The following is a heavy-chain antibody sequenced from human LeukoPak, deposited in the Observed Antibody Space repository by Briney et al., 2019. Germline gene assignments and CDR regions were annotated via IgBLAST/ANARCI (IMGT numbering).Heavy chain of an antibody. D-gene: IGHD2-2*01. CDR2: ISGGGAGT. V-gene: IGHV3-23*01. Sequence: GGSLRLSCAASRFTFSSYAMSWVRQAPGKGLEWVSAISGGGAGTYYADSVKGRFTISRDNSKNTLYLQMYSLRAEDTAVYYCTSLPAAINGYFDPWGQGTLVTVSS. CDR1: RFTFSSYA. CDR3: TSLPAAINGYFDP. J-gene: IGHJ5*02.